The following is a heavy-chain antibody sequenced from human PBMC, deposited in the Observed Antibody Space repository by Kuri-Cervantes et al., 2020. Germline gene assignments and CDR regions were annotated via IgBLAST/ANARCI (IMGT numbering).Heavy chain of an antibody. CDR2: ISYDGSSK. J-gene: IGHJ4*02. D-gene: IGHD3-16*02. CDR3: ARGGGTFGGVIARGWYYFDY. CDR1: GFTFNNYA. Sequence: LSLTCAASGFTFNNYATHWVRQAPGKGLEWMAIISYDGSSKYYADSVKGRFTISRDNSKNTLSLQMNSLRAEDTAVYYCARGGGTFGGVIARGWYYFDYWGQGTLVTVSS. V-gene: IGHV3-30*04.